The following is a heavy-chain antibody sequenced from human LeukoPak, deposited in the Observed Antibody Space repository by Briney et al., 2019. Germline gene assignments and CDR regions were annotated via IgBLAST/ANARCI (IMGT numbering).Heavy chain of an antibody. Sequence: PSETLSLTCTVSGGSISSGSYYWSWIRQPAGKGLEWIGRIYTSGSTNYNPSLKSRVTISVDTSKNQFSLKLSSVTAADTAVYYCARDLEMAVAAAEDAFDIWGQGTMVTVSS. CDR1: GGSISSGSYY. D-gene: IGHD6-13*01. CDR2: IYTSGST. CDR3: ARDLEMAVAAAEDAFDI. V-gene: IGHV4-61*02. J-gene: IGHJ3*02.